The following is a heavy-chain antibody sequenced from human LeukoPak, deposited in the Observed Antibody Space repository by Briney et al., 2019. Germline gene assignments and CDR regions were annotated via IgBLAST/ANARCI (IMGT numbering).Heavy chain of an antibody. Sequence: PGGSLRLSCAASGFTFSSYEMNWVRQAPGKGLEWVSYISSSGSTIYYADSVKGRFTISRDNAKNSLYLQMNSLRAEDTAVYYCARVTYMVRGVPFDYWGRGTLVTVSS. V-gene: IGHV3-48*03. J-gene: IGHJ4*02. CDR1: GFTFSSYE. D-gene: IGHD3-10*01. CDR3: ARVTYMVRGVPFDY. CDR2: ISSSGSTI.